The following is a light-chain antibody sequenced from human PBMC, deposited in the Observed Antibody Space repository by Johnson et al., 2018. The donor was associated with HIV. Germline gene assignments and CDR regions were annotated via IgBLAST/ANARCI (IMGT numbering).Light chain of an antibody. CDR3: GTWDSSLSARYV. CDR2: DNN. CDR1: SSNIGNNY. Sequence: QSVLTQPPSMSAAPGQKVTISCSGSSSNIGNNYVSWYQQLPGTAPKLLIYDNNKRPSGIPDRFSGSKSGTSATLGITGLQTGDEADYYCGTWDSSLSARYVFGTGTKVTAL. V-gene: IGLV1-51*01. J-gene: IGLJ1*01.